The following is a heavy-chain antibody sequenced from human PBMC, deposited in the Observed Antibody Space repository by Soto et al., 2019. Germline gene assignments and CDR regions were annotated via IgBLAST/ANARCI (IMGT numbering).Heavy chain of an antibody. CDR3: ARVYGLTYYFDY. Sequence: SETLSLTCTVSGGSISSYYWSWIRQPPGKGLEWIGYIYYSGSTNYNPSLKSRVTISVDTSKNQFSLKLSSVTAADTAVYYCARVYGLTYYFDYWGQGTLVTVSS. CDR2: IYYSGST. V-gene: IGHV4-59*01. CDR1: GGSISSYY. J-gene: IGHJ4*02. D-gene: IGHD3-9*01.